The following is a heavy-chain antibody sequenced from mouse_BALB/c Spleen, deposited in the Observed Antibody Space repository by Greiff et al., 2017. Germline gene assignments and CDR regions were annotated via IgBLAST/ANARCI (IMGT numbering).Heavy chain of an antibody. CDR1: GFTFSSYA. CDR2: ISSGGSYT. CDR3: ARVLYYGSSIYAMDY. D-gene: IGHD1-1*01. J-gene: IGHJ4*01. Sequence: EVKVVESGGGLVKPGGSLKLSCAASGFTFSSYAMSWVRQSPEKRLEWVAEISSGGSYTYYPDTVTGRVTISRDNAKNTRYLEMSSLRSEDTAMYYCARVLYYGSSIYAMDYWGQGTSVTVSS. V-gene: IGHV5-9-4*01.